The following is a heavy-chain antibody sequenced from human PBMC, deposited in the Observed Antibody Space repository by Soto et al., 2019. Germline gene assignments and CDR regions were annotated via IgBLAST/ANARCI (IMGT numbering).Heavy chain of an antibody. V-gene: IGHV3-48*01. CDR1: GFTFSSYS. CDR2: ISSSSSTI. Sequence: PGGSLRLSCAASGFTFSSYSMNWVRQAPGKGLEWVSYISSSSSTIYYADSVKGRFTISRDNAKNSMYLKMNSLRAEDTAVYYCARDSSDDFWSGYNGFDYWGQGTLVTVSS. D-gene: IGHD3-3*01. CDR3: ARDSSDDFWSGYNGFDY. J-gene: IGHJ4*02.